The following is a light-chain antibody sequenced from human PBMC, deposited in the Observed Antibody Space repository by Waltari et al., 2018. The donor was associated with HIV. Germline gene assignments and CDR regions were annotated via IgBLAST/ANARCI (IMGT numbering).Light chain of an antibody. CDR1: SSAVGGYNY. J-gene: IGLJ2*01. Sequence: QSALTQPASVYGSPGQSITIYCTGTSSAVGGYNYVTWYQHHPGKAPKLMIYEVSIRPSWVSNRFSGSKSGNTASLTISGLQAEDEADYYCSSYTSSSVVFGGGTKLTVL. CDR3: SSYTSSSVV. CDR2: EVS. V-gene: IGLV2-14*01.